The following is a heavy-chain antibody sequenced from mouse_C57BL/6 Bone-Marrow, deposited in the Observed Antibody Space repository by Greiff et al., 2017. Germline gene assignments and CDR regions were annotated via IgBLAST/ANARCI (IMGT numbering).Heavy chain of an antibody. CDR2: ISSGGSYT. CDR3: ARHNGNYMFAY. D-gene: IGHD2-1*01. CDR1: GFTFSSYG. J-gene: IGHJ3*01. Sequence: EVQLVDSGGDLVQPGGSLKLSCAASGFTFSSYGMSLVRQTPDKRLAWVATISSGGSYTYYPASVKGRFTIYRDNAKNTMYLQRSSLKSEETAMYYCARHNGNYMFAYGGQETLVTVSA. V-gene: IGHV5-6*01.